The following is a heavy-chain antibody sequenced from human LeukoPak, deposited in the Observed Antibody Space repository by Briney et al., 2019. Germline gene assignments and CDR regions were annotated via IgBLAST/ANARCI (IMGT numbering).Heavy chain of an antibody. D-gene: IGHD3-3*01. CDR2: ISGNGGST. CDR3: ARGAGNDFWSGYFVYYYYMDV. CDR1: GFTFNNCA. Sequence: GGSLRLSCAASGFTFNNCAMTWVRQAPGKGLEWVSGISGNGGSTYYADSVKGRFTISRDNSKNTLYLQMNSLRAEDTAVYYCARGAGNDFWSGYFVYYYYMDVWGKGTTVTVSS. V-gene: IGHV3-23*01. J-gene: IGHJ6*03.